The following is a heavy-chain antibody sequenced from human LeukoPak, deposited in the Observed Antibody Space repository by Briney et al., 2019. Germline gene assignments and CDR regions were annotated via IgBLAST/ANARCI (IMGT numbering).Heavy chain of an antibody. CDR1: GFTFSSYS. CDR2: ISSSSSTI. J-gene: IGHJ4*02. V-gene: IGHV3-48*01. CDR3: AKDRGRIQPYYFDY. D-gene: IGHD5-18*01. Sequence: PGGSLRLSCAASGFTFSSYSMNWVRQAPGKGLEWVSYISSSSSTIYYADSVKGRFTISRDNAKNSLYLQMSSLRAEDTAVYYCAKDRGRIQPYYFDYWGQGTLVTVSS.